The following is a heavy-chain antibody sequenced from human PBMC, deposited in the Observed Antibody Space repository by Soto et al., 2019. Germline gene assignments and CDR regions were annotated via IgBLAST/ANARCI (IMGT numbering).Heavy chain of an antibody. Sequence: GGSLSLSCAASGFTFSSYAMSWVRQAPGKGLEWVSAISGSGGSTYYADSVKGRFTISRDNSKNTLYLQMNSLRAEDTAVYYCAKAPLSSTNYYYGMDVWGQGTTVTVSS. D-gene: IGHD2-2*01. CDR1: GFTFSSYA. CDR3: AKAPLSSTNYYYGMDV. CDR2: ISGSGGST. V-gene: IGHV3-23*01. J-gene: IGHJ6*02.